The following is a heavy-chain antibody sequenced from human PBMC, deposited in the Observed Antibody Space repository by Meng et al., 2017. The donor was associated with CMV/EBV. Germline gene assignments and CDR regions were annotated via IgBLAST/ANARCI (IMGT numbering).Heavy chain of an antibody. CDR3: ARGSRRLPRFNWFDP. CDR2: INHIGST. V-gene: IGHV4-34*01. J-gene: IGHJ5*02. Sequence: VERHHGGVGLLKPSVTHSLPCAFYGGSFSGYYWSWIRQPPGKGLEWIGEINHIGSTNYHPSLKSRVTISVDTSKNQFSLKLSSVTAADTAVYYCARGSRRLPRFNWFDPWGQGTLVTVSS. D-gene: IGHD3-3*01. CDR1: GGSFSGYY.